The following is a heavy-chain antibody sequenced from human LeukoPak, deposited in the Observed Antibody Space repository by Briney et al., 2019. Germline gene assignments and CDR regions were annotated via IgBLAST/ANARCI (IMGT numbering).Heavy chain of an antibody. Sequence: SETLSLTCTVSGGSISSHYWSWIRQPPGKGLEGIGYIYYSGSTNYNPSLKSRVTISVDTSKNQFSLKLSSVTAADTAVYYCASSYYYYDSSGYYSYYFDYWGQGTLVTVSS. CDR1: GGSISSHY. V-gene: IGHV4-59*11. CDR2: IYYSGST. J-gene: IGHJ4*02. D-gene: IGHD3-22*01. CDR3: ASSYYYYDSSGYYSYYFDY.